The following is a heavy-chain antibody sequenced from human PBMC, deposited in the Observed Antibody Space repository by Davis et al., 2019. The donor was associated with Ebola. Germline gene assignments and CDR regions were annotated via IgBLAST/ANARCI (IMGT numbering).Heavy chain of an antibody. J-gene: IGHJ5*02. V-gene: IGHV4-34*01. CDR3: ARGPPVVVPAAIAVWFDP. Sequence: PSETLSLTCAVYGGSFSGYYWSWIRQPPGKGLEWIGEINHSGSTNYNPSLKSRVTISVDTSKNQFSLKLSSVTAADTAVYYCARGPPVVVPAAIAVWFDPWGQGTLVTVSS. CDR2: INHSGST. CDR1: GGSFSGYY. D-gene: IGHD2-2*02.